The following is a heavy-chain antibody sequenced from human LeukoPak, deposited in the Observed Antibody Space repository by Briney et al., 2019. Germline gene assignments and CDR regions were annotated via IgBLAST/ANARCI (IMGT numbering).Heavy chain of an antibody. Sequence: GGSLRLSCVGSGFSFSSFAMSWVRQAPGKGLEWVSAISGSGGSTYYADSVKGRFTISRDNSKNTLYLQMNSLRAEDTAVYYCAKDGASDIPYYYYGMDVWGQGTTVTVSS. J-gene: IGHJ6*02. CDR3: AKDGASDIPYYYYGMDV. D-gene: IGHD2-15*01. CDR1: GFSFSSFA. V-gene: IGHV3-23*01. CDR2: ISGSGGST.